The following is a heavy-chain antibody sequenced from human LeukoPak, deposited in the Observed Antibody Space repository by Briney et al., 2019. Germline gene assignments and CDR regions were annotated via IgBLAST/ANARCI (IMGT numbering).Heavy chain of an antibody. CDR3: ARDRRDAYYYTYYYMDV. CDR2: IKQDGNEK. Sequence: GGSQRLSCAASGFTFTSFWMSWVRQAPGKGLEWVANIKQDGNEKYYEDSVKGRFTISRDNAKNSLYLQMNSLRAEDTAVYYCARDRRDAYYYTYYYMDVWGKGTTVTVSS. J-gene: IGHJ6*03. V-gene: IGHV3-7*01. CDR1: GFTFTSFW.